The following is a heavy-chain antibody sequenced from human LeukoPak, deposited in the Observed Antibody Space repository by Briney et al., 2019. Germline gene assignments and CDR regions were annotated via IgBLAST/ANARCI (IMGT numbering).Heavy chain of an antibody. CDR2: IYYSGST. V-gene: IGHV4-61*08. CDR3: ARRVGTSGYYYH. CDR1: GGSISSGGYY. Sequence: PSQTLSLTCTVSGGSISSGGYYWSWIRQPPGKGLEWIGYIYYSGSTNYNPSLKSRVTISVDTSKNQFSLNLSSVTAADTAVYYCARRVGTSGYYYHWGQGTLVTVSS. D-gene: IGHD3-22*01. J-gene: IGHJ4*02.